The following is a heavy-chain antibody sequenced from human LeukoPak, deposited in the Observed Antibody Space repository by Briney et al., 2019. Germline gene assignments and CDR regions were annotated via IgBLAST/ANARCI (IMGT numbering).Heavy chain of an antibody. V-gene: IGHV1-2*02. J-gene: IGHJ5*02. CDR1: GYTFIDYY. CDR2: INPNSGGT. D-gene: IGHD3-10*01. CDR3: ARDRGELVPSADH. Sequence: ASVKVSCKASGYTFIDYYMHWVRQAPGQGLEWMGWINPNSGGTYSAQKFQGRVTMTRDTSIKTVYMEVKRLTSDDTAIYYCARDRGELVPSADHWGPGTLVTVSS.